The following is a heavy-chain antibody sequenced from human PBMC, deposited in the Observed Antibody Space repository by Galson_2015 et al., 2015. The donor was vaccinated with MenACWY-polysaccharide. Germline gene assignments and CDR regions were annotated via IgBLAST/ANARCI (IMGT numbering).Heavy chain of an antibody. CDR1: GFTFSSYS. J-gene: IGHJ4*02. CDR3: ARDSSGTVTTYSPGDY. D-gene: IGHD4-17*01. CDR2: ISSSSSYI. V-gene: IGHV3-21*01. Sequence: SLRLSCAASGFTFSSYSMNWVRQAPGKGLEWVSSISSSSSYIYYADSVKGRFTISRDNAKNSLYLQMNSLRAEDTAVYYCARDSSGTVTTYSPGDYWGQGTLVTVSP.